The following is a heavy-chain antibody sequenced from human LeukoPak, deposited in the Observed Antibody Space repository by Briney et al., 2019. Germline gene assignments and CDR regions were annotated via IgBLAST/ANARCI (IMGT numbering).Heavy chain of an antibody. V-gene: IGHV1-69*13. CDR2: IIPIFGTA. CDR1: GGTFSSYA. Sequence: ASVKVSCKASGGTFSSYAISWVRQAPGQGLEWMGGIIPIFGTANYAQKFQGRVTITADESTSTAYMELSSLRSEDTAVYYCASRWASDAFDIWGQGTMVTVSS. J-gene: IGHJ3*02. D-gene: IGHD5-24*01. CDR3: ASRWASDAFDI.